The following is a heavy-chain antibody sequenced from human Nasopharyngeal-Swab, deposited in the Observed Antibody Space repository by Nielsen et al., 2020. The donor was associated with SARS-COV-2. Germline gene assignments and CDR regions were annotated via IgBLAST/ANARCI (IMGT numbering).Heavy chain of an antibody. J-gene: IGHJ5*02. CDR2: INTNTGNP. Sequence: ASVKVSCKASGYTFTSYDINWVRQATGQGLEWMGWINTNTGNPTYAQGFTGRFVFSLDTSVSTAYLQISSLKAEDTAVYYCARESGDYVVWFDPWGQGTLVTVSS. V-gene: IGHV7-4-1*02. D-gene: IGHD4-17*01. CDR1: GYTFTSYD. CDR3: ARESGDYVVWFDP.